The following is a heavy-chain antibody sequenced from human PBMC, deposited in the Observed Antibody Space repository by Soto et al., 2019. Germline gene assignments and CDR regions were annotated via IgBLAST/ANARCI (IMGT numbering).Heavy chain of an antibody. Sequence: SETLSLTCTVSGGTISSWYWSWIRQPPGKGLEWIGYIYYSGSTNCNPSLKSRVTISVDTSKNQFSLKLSSVTAADTAVYYCMLGSGWKDFDYWGQGTLVTVSS. CDR1: GGTISSWY. CDR3: MLGSGWKDFDY. V-gene: IGHV4-59*08. D-gene: IGHD3-22*01. CDR2: IYYSGST. J-gene: IGHJ4*02.